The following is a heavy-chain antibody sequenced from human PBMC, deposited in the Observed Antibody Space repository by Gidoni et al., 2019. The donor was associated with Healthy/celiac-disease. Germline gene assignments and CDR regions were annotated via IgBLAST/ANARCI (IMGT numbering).Heavy chain of an antibody. D-gene: IGHD6-19*01. CDR1: GFTFSRHG. CDR2: IWYDGSNK. CDR3: ARADRKWLVWQGGVADY. J-gene: IGHJ4*02. V-gene: IGHV3-33*01. Sequence: QVQLVESGGGVVQPGRALRLSCAASGFTFSRHGMHWVRQAPGKGLEWVAVIWYDGSNKYYADSVKGRFTISRDNSKNTLYLQMNSLRAEDTAVYYCARADRKWLVWQGGVADYWGQGTLVTVSS.